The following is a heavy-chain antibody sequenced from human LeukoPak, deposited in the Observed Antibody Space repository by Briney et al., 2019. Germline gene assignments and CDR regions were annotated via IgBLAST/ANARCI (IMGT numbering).Heavy chain of an antibody. CDR2: IDVDNGGT. J-gene: IGHJ4*02. CDR3: APRGGSASLHFDS. Sequence: ASVKVSCKASGYTFTGYYIHWVRQAPGHGLEWMGWIDVDNGGTKYAQNFQGRVTMTRDTSVTTAYMDLIRLKSDDTAVYYFAPRGGSASLHFDSWGQGTLVTVSS. V-gene: IGHV1-2*02. D-gene: IGHD3-16*01. CDR1: GYTFTGYY.